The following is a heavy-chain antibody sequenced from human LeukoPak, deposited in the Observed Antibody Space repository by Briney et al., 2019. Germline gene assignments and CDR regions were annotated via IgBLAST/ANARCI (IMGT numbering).Heavy chain of an antibody. D-gene: IGHD1-26*01. Sequence: GRSLRLSCAASGFTFSSYGMHWVRQAPGKGLEWVAVIWYDGSNKYYADSVKGRFTISRDDSKNTLYLQMNSLRAEDTAVYYCVKDLGRYRNNCFDYWGQGTLVTVSS. CDR2: IWYDGSNK. J-gene: IGHJ4*02. CDR3: VKDLGRYRNNCFDY. V-gene: IGHV3-33*06. CDR1: GFTFSSYG.